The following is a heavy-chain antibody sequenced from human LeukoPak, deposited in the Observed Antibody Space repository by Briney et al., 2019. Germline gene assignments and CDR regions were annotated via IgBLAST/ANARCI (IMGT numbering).Heavy chain of an antibody. J-gene: IGHJ5*02. CDR1: GGSISSYY. CDR3: ARDPSIAVADWLDP. CDR2: IYTSGST. V-gene: IGHV4-4*07. D-gene: IGHD6-19*01. Sequence: SETLSLTCTVSGGSISSYYWSRIRQPAGKGLEWIGRIYTSGSTNYNPSLKSRVTMSVDTSKNQFSLKLSSVTAADTAVYYCARDPSIAVADWLDPWGQGTLVTVSS.